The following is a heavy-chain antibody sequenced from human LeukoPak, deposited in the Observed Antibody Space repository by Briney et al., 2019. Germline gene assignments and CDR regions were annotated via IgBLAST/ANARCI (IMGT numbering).Heavy chain of an antibody. Sequence: SETLSLTCTVSGGSISRNSYFWDWIRQPPGKGLEWNGNIYYRGPTYYNPSLKSRITLSVDTSKTQFSLKLSSVTAADTAVYFCASLAYSGSPLDHWGQGTLVTVSS. CDR3: ASLAYSGSPLDH. V-gene: IGHV4-39*01. D-gene: IGHD1-26*01. CDR2: IYYRGPT. CDR1: GGSISRNSYF. J-gene: IGHJ4*02.